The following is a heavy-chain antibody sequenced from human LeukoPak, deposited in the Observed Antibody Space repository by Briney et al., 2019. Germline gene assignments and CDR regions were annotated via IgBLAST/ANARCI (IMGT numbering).Heavy chain of an antibody. CDR3: ARSNNDGDYLGVGFDY. D-gene: IGHD4-17*01. J-gene: IGHJ4*02. V-gene: IGHV7-4-1*02. CDR2: INTNTGNP. Sequence: EASVKVSFKASGYTFTSYGISWVRQAPGQGLEWMGWINTNTGNPTYAQGFTGRFVFSLDTSVSTAYLQISSLQAEDTAVYYCARSNNDGDYLGVGFDYWGQGTLVTVSS. CDR1: GYTFTSYG.